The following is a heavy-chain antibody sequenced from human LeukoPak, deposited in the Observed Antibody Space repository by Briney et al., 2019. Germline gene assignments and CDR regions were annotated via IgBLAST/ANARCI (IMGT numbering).Heavy chain of an antibody. CDR2: IYYSGST. J-gene: IGHJ4*02. D-gene: IGHD1-26*01. V-gene: IGHV4-30-4*08. CDR3: ARDTLELHFDY. Sequence: SQTLSLTRTVSGGSISSGDYYWSWIRQPPGKGLEWIGYIYYSGSTYYNPSLKSRVTISVDTSKNQFSLKLSSVTAADTAVYYCARDTLELHFDYWGQGTLVTVSS. CDR1: GGSISSGDYY.